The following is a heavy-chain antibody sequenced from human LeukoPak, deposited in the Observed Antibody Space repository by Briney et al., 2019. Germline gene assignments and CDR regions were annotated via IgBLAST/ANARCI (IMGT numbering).Heavy chain of an antibody. V-gene: IGHV3-21*01. CDR1: GFTFSSYS. CDR3: ARDRGYDSSGYYGY. Sequence: GGSLRLSCAASGFTFSSYSMNWVRQAPGKGLEWVSSISSSSSYIYYADSVKGRFTTSRDNAKNSLYLQMNSLRAEDTAVYYCARDRGYDSSGYYGYWGQGTLVTVSS. CDR2: ISSSSSYI. J-gene: IGHJ4*02. D-gene: IGHD3-22*01.